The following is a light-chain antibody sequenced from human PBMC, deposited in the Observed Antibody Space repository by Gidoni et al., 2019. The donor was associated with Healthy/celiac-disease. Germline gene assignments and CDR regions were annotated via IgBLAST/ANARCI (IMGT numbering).Light chain of an antibody. J-gene: IGKJ5*01. Sequence: DIQVKQSPTSLSAYVGDRVTITCRASQSISSYLNWYQQKPGKAPKLLIYAASSLQSGVPSRFSGIGSGTDFTLTISSLQPEDFATYYFQQSYSTPSLTFGQVTRLEIK. CDR3: QQSYSTPSLT. V-gene: IGKV1-39*01. CDR2: AAS. CDR1: QSISSY.